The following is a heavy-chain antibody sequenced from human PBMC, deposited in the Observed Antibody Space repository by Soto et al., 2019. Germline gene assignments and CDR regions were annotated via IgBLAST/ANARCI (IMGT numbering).Heavy chain of an antibody. Sequence: EVQLVESGGGLVQPGGSLRLSCAASGFTFSSYWMSWVRQAPGKGLEWVAHIKQDGSEKYYVDSVKGRFTISRDNAKNSRYRQMNSVKAEDTAVYYCARAPCTTPIDHDIWCQVPLVTVSS. CDR3: ARAPCTTPIDHDI. J-gene: IGHJ1*01. D-gene: IGHD2-8*01. CDR2: IKQDGSEK. V-gene: IGHV3-7*03. CDR1: GFTFSSYW.